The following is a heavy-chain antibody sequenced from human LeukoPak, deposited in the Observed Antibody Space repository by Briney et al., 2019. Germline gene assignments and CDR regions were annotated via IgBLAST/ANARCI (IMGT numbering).Heavy chain of an antibody. CDR2: IYYSGST. D-gene: IGHD3-22*01. J-gene: IGHJ4*02. CDR1: GGSISSYY. Sequence: PSETLSPTCTVSGGSISSYYWSWIRQPPGKGLEWIGYIYYSGSTNHNPSLKSRVTISVDTSKNQFSLKLSSVTAADTAVYYCARASYYDSSGIGFYYFDYWGQGTLVTVSS. V-gene: IGHV4-59*01. CDR3: ARASYYDSSGIGFYYFDY.